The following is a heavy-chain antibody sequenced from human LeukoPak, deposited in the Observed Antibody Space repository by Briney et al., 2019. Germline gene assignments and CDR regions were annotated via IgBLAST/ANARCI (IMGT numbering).Heavy chain of an antibody. J-gene: IGHJ4*02. D-gene: IGHD3-10*01. CDR2: ISSSSAHI. CDR1: GFTFSSYS. V-gene: IGHV3-21*01. Sequence: GGSLRLSCAASGFTFSSYSMNWVRQAPGKGLEWVSFISSSSAHINYADSVKGRFTISRDNAKNSLYLQMNSLRAEDTAVYYCARDAPLYYYGSGSFSFDYWGQGTLVTVSS. CDR3: ARDAPLYYYGSGSFSFDY.